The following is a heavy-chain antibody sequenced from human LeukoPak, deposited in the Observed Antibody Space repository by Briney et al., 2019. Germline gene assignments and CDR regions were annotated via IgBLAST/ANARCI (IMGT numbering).Heavy chain of an antibody. D-gene: IGHD5-18*01. CDR2: IYYSGST. J-gene: IGHJ4*02. Sequence: PSETLSLTCTVSGGSISSYYWSWIRQPPGKGLEWIGYIYYSGSTNYNPSLKSRVTISVDTSKNQFSLKLSSVTAADTAVYYCAREAQYSYGYALGYWGQGTLVTASS. CDR1: GGSISSYY. CDR3: AREAQYSYGYALGY. V-gene: IGHV4-59*01.